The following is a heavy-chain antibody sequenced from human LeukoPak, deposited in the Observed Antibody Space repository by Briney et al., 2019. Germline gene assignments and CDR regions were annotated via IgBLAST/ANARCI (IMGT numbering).Heavy chain of an antibody. D-gene: IGHD3-10*01. CDR3: ARDRSDGGGYYGSGGYPAFDY. CDR2: IYTSGST. V-gene: IGHV4-4*07. CDR1: GGSISSYY. Sequence: QSSETLSLTCTVSGGSISSYYWSWIRQPAGKGLEWIGRIYTSGSTNYNPSLKSRVTMSVDTSKNQFSLKLSSVTAADTAVYYCARDRSDGGGYYGSGGYPAFDYWGQGTLVTVSS. J-gene: IGHJ4*02.